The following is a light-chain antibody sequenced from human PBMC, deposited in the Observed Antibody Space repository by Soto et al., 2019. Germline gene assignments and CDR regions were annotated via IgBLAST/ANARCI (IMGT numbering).Light chain of an antibody. V-gene: IGKV4-1*01. CDR3: QQYYSTPLT. J-gene: IGKJ4*01. CDR1: QSVLYSSSNKNY. CDR2: WAS. Sequence: DIVMTQSPDSLAASLGERATINCKSSQSVLYSSSNKNYIAWYQQKPGQPPKLLIYWASTRESGVPDRFSGSGSGTDFTLTISSLQAEDAAVYYCQQYYSTPLTFGGGTKVEIK.